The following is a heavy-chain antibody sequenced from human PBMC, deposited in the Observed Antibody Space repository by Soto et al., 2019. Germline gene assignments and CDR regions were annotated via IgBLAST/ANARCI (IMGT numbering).Heavy chain of an antibody. V-gene: IGHV3-64D*06. CDR1: GFTFSCDG. Sequence: PGGSLRLSCSASGFTFSCDGVHWVRQAPGKGLQHVSEISSDGDTTLYATSVRGRFNMYRDKLYLKMSSLRPDETAVYYCVVRGSAFDIWGQGTVVTVSS. J-gene: IGHJ3*02. CDR2: ISSDGDTT. D-gene: IGHD3-10*01. CDR3: VVRGSAFDI.